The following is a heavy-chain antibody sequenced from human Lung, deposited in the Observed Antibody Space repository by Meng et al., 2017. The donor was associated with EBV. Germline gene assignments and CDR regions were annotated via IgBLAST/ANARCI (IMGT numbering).Heavy chain of an antibody. CDR2: IYDSGAGT. Sequence: EVQLVESGGGLVQPGGSLRRFCAASGFTFSGYAMNWVRQAPGKGLEWVATIYDSGAGTQSADSVKGRFSVSRDNSKNTLDLQMDSLGVEDTAVYYCARSLYRTSVALDSWGQGTLVTVSS. CDR3: ARSLYRTSVALDS. V-gene: IGHV3-23*04. J-gene: IGHJ4*02. D-gene: IGHD1-26*01. CDR1: GFTFSGYA.